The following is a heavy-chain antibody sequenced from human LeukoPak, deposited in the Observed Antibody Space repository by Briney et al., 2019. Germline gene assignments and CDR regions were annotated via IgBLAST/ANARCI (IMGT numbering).Heavy chain of an antibody. CDR1: GFIFSDYG. CDR3: AKSFLGYSDSTGLHYYFDF. CDR2: ISGSGANT. Sequence: GGSLRLSCAASGFIFSDYGMNWVRQAPGKGLEWVSGISGSGANTYYEDSVKGRFTISRDNSKHTLYLQMGSLRPDDTATYFCAKSFLGYSDSTGLHYYFDFWGQGALVTVSS. D-gene: IGHD3-22*01. J-gene: IGHJ4*02. V-gene: IGHV3-23*01.